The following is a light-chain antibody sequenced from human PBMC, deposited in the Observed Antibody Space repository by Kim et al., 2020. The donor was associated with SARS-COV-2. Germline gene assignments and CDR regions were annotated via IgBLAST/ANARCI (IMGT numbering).Light chain of an antibody. CDR3: QTWGAGVWV. J-gene: IGLJ3*02. CDR2: VNSDGSN. Sequence: ASVKRTCTLSSGQRNNAISCHQQQPGKGPRHLMKVNSDGSNSKGDGIPDRFSGSSSGAERYLTVSSLQSEDEADYYCQTWGAGVWVFGGGTQLTVL. V-gene: IGLV4-69*01. CDR1: SGQRNNA.